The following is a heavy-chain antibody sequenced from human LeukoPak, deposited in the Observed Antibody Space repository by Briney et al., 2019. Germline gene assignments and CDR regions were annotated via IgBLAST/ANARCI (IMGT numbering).Heavy chain of an antibody. Sequence: SETLSLTCTVSGGSISSYYWSWIRQPPGKGLEWIGYIYYSGSTNYNPSLKSRVTISVDTSKNQFPLKLSSVTAADTAVYYCATLLGWSSGWYFGYWGQGTLVTVSS. CDR1: GGSISSYY. V-gene: IGHV4-59*01. D-gene: IGHD6-19*01. CDR2: IYYSGST. J-gene: IGHJ4*02. CDR3: ATLLGWSSGWYFGY.